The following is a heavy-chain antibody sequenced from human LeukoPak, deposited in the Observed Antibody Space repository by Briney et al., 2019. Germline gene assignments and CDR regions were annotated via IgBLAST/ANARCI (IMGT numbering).Heavy chain of an antibody. J-gene: IGHJ4*02. CDR1: GYTFSNFG. V-gene: IGHV1-18*01. Sequence: ASVKVSCKTSGYTFSNFGINWVRQAPGQGLEWMGWISGNNDNPNYGQKFQGRFTVATDSSTSTAYMELRNLRFDDTAVYYCARDGTSTDDYWGQGTLVTVSS. D-gene: IGHD2-2*01. CDR2: ISGNNDNP. CDR3: ARDGTSTDDY.